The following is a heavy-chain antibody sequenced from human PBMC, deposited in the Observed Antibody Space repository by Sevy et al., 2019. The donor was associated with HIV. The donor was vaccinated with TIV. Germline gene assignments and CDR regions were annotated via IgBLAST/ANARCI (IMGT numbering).Heavy chain of an antibody. D-gene: IGHD6-25*01. Sequence: GGSLRLSCAASGFTFSSYWMSWVRQAPGKGLEWVANIKQDGSERYYVDSVKGRFTISRDNTKNSLYLQMDSLRVEDTAEYYCARGGQRFDYWGQGTLVTVSS. CDR3: ARGGQRFDY. J-gene: IGHJ4*02. CDR1: GFTFSSYW. CDR2: IKQDGSER. V-gene: IGHV3-7*01.